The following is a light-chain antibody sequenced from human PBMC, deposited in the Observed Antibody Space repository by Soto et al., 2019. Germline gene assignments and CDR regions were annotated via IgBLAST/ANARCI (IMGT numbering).Light chain of an antibody. CDR1: SSDVGAYNY. J-gene: IGLJ2*01. CDR2: EVS. Sequence: QSVLTQPASVSGSPGQSITISCTGTSSDVGAYNYVSWYQQHPGKAPKLMIYEVSNRPSGVSNRFSGSKSGNTASLTISGLQAEDEADYYCNSYTSSSTDVVFGGGTKLTVL. CDR3: NSYTSSSTDVV. V-gene: IGLV2-14*01.